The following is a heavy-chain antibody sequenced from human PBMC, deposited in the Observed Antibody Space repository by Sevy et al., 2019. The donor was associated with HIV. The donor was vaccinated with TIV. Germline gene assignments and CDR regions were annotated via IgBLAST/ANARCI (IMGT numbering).Heavy chain of an antibody. D-gene: IGHD1-26*01. V-gene: IGHV1-69*13. J-gene: IGHJ6*02. CDR1: GGTFSTYA. CDR2: IIPKSGTA. CDR3: AREWGLGGMDV. Sequence: ASVKVSCKASGGTFSTYAISWVRQAPGQGLEWMGVIIPKSGTANYAQKLQGRVTITADESTNTAYMELSSLRSEDTAVYFCAREWGLGGMDVWGQGTTVTVSS.